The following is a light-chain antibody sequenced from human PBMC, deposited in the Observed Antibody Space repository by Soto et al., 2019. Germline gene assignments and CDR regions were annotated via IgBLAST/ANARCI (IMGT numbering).Light chain of an antibody. J-gene: IGLJ3*02. CDR3: AVWDDRLHGM. CDR1: SSNIGKYN. V-gene: IGLV1-47*01. Sequence: QPVLTQPPSASGTPGQRVTISCFGSSSNIGKYNVYWYQQLPGTTPKLLIYRNDQRPSGVPDRFSASKSGTSASLAISGFRSEDEADYYCAVWDDRLHGMFGGGTKLTVL. CDR2: RND.